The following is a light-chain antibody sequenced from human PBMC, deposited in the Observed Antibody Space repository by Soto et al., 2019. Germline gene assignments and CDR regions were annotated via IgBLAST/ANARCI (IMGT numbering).Light chain of an antibody. J-gene: IGKJ1*01. CDR3: QQYGSSPTT. Sequence: EIVLTQSPGTLSLSPGERATLSCRPSQSVSNNYLAWYQQKPGQAPRLLIYGASTRATGIPARFSGSGSGTDFTLTISRLEPEDFAVYYCQQYGSSPTTFGQGTKVDIK. CDR1: QSVSNNY. V-gene: IGKV3-20*01. CDR2: GAS.